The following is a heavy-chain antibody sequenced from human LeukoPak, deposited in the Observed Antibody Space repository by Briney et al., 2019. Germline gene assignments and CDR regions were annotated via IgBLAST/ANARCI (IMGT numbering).Heavy chain of an antibody. J-gene: IGHJ4*02. CDR3: VSFYETY. D-gene: IGHD2-2*01. CDR2: INSDGSWT. CDR1: GNYW. Sequence: GGSRRLSCAASGNYWMHWVRQAPGKGLVWVSHINSDGSWTSYADSVKGRSTISKDNAKNTVYLQMNNLRAEDTAVYYCVSFYETYWGRGTLVTVSS. V-gene: IGHV3-74*01.